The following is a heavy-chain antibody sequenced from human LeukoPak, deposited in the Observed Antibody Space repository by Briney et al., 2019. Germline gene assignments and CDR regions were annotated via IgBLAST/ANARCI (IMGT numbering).Heavy chain of an antibody. CDR3: VRDWSYYFDY. CDR2: IGRGDSAM. CDR1: GFTFSSYR. D-gene: IGHD3-3*01. Sequence: PGGSLRLSCAASGFTFSSYRMNWVRQAPGKGLEWVAYIGRGDSAMYYADSVKGRFTISRDNAKNSLYLQMNCLRAEDTAVYYCVRDWSYYFDYWGQGTLVTVSS. V-gene: IGHV3-48*03. J-gene: IGHJ4*02.